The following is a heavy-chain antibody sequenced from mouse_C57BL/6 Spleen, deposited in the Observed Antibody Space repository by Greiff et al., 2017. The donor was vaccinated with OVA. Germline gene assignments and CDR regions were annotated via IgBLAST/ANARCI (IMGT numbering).Heavy chain of an antibody. CDR3: ARRSYYCGSSYWYFDV. CDR1: GFNIKNTY. CDR2: IDPANGNT. D-gene: IGHD1-1*01. J-gene: IGHJ1*03. V-gene: IGHV14-3*01. Sequence: EVQLQQSVAELVRPGASVKLSCTASGFNIKNTYMHWVKQRPEQGLEWIGRIDPANGNTKYAPKFQGKATITADTSSNTAYLQLSSLTSEDTAIYYCARRSYYCGSSYWYFDVCGTGTTVTVSS.